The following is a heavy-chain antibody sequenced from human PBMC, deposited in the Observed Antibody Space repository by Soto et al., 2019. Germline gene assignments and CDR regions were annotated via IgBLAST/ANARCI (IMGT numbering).Heavy chain of an antibody. CDR2: INHSGST. V-gene: IGHV4-34*01. J-gene: IGHJ4*02. CDR3: ARGRLGDLNTPPEYFDY. Sequence: SETLSHTCAVYGGSFSGYYWSWIRQPPGKGLEWIGEINHSGSTNYNPSLKSRVTISVDTSKNQFSLKLSSVTAADTAVYYCARGRLGDLNTPPEYFDYWGQGTLVTVSS. CDR1: GGSFSGYY.